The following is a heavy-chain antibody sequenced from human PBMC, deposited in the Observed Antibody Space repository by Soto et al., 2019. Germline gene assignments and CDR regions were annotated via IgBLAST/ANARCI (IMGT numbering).Heavy chain of an antibody. J-gene: IGHJ6*02. V-gene: IGHV4-61*01. CDR1: GGSVSSGSYY. Sequence: PSETLSLTCTVSGGSVSSGSYYWSWIRQPPGKGLEWIGYIYYSGSTNYNPSLKSRATISVDTSKNQFSLKLSSVTAADTAVYYCARKTGPIYSFWSGDYVMDVWGQGTTVTVSS. CDR2: IYYSGST. CDR3: ARKTGPIYSFWSGDYVMDV. D-gene: IGHD3-3*01.